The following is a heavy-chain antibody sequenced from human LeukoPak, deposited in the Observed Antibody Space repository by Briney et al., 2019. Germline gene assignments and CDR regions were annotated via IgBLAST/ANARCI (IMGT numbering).Heavy chain of an antibody. D-gene: IGHD6-6*01. CDR3: ASIAGYSSSADFDY. CDR1: GFIFSSYG. J-gene: IGHJ4*02. Sequence: PGGSLRLSCAASGFIFSSYGMHWVRQAPGKGLEWVAVIWYDGSNKYYADSVKGRFTISRDNSKNTLYLQMNSLRAEDTAVYYCASIAGYSSSADFDYWGQGTLVTVSS. CDR2: IWYDGSNK. V-gene: IGHV3-33*01.